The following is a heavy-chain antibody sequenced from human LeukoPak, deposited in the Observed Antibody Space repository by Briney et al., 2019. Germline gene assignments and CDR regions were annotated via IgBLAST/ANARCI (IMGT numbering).Heavy chain of an antibody. V-gene: IGHV1-69*13. Sequence: GASVKVSCKASGGTFSSYAISWVRQAPGQGLEWMGGIIPIFGTANYAQKFQGRVTITADEYTSTAYMELSSLRSEDTAVYYCATYVDTAMVVDAFDIWGQGTMVTVSS. CDR3: ATYVDTAMVVDAFDI. CDR1: GGTFSSYA. J-gene: IGHJ3*02. CDR2: IIPIFGTA. D-gene: IGHD5-18*01.